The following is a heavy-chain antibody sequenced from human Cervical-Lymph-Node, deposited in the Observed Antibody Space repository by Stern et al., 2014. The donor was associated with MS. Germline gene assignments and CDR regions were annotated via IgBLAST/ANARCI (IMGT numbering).Heavy chain of an antibody. V-gene: IGHV4-39*01. CDR2: ISYSGSN. Sequence: QLQLQESGPGLLKPSETLSLTCTVSGDSISTRNYYWGWVRQAPGRGLEWIGSISYSGSNYYNPSLESRVSTSIDTSNNQFSLRLISVTAADTAVYFCARHKRPFFDSWGQGALVTVSS. J-gene: IGHJ4*02. D-gene: IGHD6-6*01. CDR1: GDSISTRNYY. CDR3: ARHKRPFFDS.